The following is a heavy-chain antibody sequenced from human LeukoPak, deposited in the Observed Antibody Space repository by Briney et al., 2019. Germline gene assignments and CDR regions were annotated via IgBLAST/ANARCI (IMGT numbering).Heavy chain of an antibody. CDR3: ARHDEECPGEYCFLLSFDY. CDR2: VHSSGRT. V-gene: IGHV4-59*08. J-gene: IGHJ4*01. D-gene: IGHD2-8*02. Sequence: PSETLPLTCTVSGGSINNFYWSWIRQSPGKGLEWIGYVHSSGRTDYNPSLRSRVSMSADTSKSQLSLRLTSVTAADTAVYFCARHDEECPGEYCFLLSFDYWGPGSLVTVSS. CDR1: GGSINNFY.